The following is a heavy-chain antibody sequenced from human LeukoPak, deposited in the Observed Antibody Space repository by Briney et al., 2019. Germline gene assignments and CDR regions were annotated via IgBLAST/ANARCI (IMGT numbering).Heavy chain of an antibody. V-gene: IGHV4-39*07. CDR1: GGSIRSGGYY. J-gene: IGHJ4*02. Sequence: SETLSLTFTVSGGSIRSGGYYWGWIRQPPGKGLEWIATIYYSGSTYYNPSLKSRVTISVDTSKNQFSLKLSSVTAADTAVYYCARARFTMVRGVTYFDYWGQGTLVTVSS. D-gene: IGHD3-10*01. CDR2: IYYSGST. CDR3: ARARFTMVRGVTYFDY.